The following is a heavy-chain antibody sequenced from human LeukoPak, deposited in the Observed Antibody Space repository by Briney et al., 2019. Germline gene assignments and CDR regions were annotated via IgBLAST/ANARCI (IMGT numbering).Heavy chain of an antibody. J-gene: IGHJ6*03. CDR1: GYSFTSYW. V-gene: IGHV5-51*01. Sequence: GESLKISCKGSGYSFTSYWIGWVRQMPGKGLEWMGIIYPGDSDTRYSPSFQGQITISADKSISTAYLQWSSLKASDTAMYYCARQRGQYYGSGSALNYYYYYYMDVWGKGTTVTVSS. CDR2: IYPGDSDT. D-gene: IGHD3-10*01. CDR3: ARQRGQYYGSGSALNYYYYYYMDV.